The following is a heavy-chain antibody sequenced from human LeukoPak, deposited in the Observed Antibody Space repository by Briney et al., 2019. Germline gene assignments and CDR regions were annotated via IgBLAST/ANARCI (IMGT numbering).Heavy chain of an antibody. CDR3: TRVGYIDEGIDY. CDR2: IKQDGSKK. CDR1: GFPFSSYW. Sequence: QSGGSLRLSCVAFGFPFSSYWMTWVRQAPGKGLEWVANIKQDGSKKSYVDSVKGRFTISRDNAKNPLYLQMNSLRAEDTAIYYCTRVGYIDEGIDYWGQGTLVTVSS. D-gene: IGHD5-24*01. J-gene: IGHJ4*02. V-gene: IGHV3-7*04.